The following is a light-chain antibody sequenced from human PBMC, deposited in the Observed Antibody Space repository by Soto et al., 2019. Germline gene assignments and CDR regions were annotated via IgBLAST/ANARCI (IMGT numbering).Light chain of an antibody. CDR3: QQYNNWPIT. CDR2: GAS. Sequence: EIVRTQCPATLSVSPGERATLSCSASQSVSSYLAWYQQKPGQAPRLLIYGASTRATGIPARFSGSGSGTEFTRTISRLQSKNFAVYYCQQYNNWPITSGQGTRLEI. CDR1: QSVSSY. J-gene: IGKJ5*01. V-gene: IGKV3-15*01.